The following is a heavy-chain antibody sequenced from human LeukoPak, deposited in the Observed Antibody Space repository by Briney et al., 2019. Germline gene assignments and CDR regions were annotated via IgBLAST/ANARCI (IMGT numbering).Heavy chain of an antibody. Sequence: PSQTLSLTRTVSGGSISSGDYYWSWIRQPPWKGLEWVGSIYYSGSTYYNPSLKSRVTISVDTSKNQFSLKLSSVTAADTAVYYCARVGGSITIFGVDYNWFDPWGQGTLVTVSS. CDR1: GGSISSGDYY. J-gene: IGHJ5*02. CDR2: IYYSGST. V-gene: IGHV4-30-4*08. CDR3: ARVGGSITIFGVDYNWFDP. D-gene: IGHD3-3*01.